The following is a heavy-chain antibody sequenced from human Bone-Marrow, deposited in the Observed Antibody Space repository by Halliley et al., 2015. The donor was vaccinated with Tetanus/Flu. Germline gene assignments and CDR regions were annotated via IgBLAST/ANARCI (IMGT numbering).Heavy chain of an antibody. J-gene: IGHJ3*02. Sequence: AAITYDGNNKYYADSVKGRFTVSRDNSKSTLYLQMNSLRAEDTALYYCAREGDVSLGGAFDIWGQGTMVTVSS. CDR2: ITYDGNNK. V-gene: IGHV3-30-3*01. D-gene: IGHD3-16*01. CDR3: AREGDVSLGGAFDI.